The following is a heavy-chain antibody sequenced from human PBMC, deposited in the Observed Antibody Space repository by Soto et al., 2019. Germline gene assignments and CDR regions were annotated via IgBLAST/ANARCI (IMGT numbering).Heavy chain of an antibody. CDR2: IKSKTDGVTT. D-gene: IGHD3-16*02. CDR1: GFTFSNAW. CDR3: TTDASTLMITFGGVIVGNAFDI. J-gene: IGHJ3*02. V-gene: IGHV3-15*07. Sequence: PGGSLRLSCAASGFTFSNAWMNLVRQAPGKGLEWVVRIKSKTDGVTTDYAAPVKGKFTIPRDDAKNTLYLQMNSLKTNDTTVDYCTTDASTLMITFGGVIVGNAFDIWGQGTMVKVS.